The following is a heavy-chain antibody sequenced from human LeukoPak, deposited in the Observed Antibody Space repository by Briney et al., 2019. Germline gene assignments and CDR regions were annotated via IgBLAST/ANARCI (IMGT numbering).Heavy chain of an antibody. D-gene: IGHD3-22*01. CDR2: ISAYNGNT. CDR3: ASDLNYYDSSGYYDY. CDR1: GYTFTSYG. J-gene: IGHJ4*02. V-gene: IGHV1-18*01. Sequence: GASVKVSCKASGYTFTSYGISWVRQAPGQGLEWMGWISAYNGNTNYAQKLQGRVTMTTDTSTSTAYMELRSLRSDDTAVYYCASDLNYYDSSGYYDYWGQGTLVTVSS.